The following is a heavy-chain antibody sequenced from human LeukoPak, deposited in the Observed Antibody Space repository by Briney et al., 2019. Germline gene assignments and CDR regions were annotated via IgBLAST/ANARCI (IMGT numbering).Heavy chain of an antibody. CDR2: IIPILGIA. CDR3: ALRITGTINWFDP. V-gene: IGHV1-69*04. D-gene: IGHD1-20*01. Sequence: GASVKVSCKASGGTFSSYAISWVRQAPGQGLEWMGRIIPILGIANYAQKFQGRITITADKSTSTAYMELSSLRSEDTAVCYCALRITGTINWFDPWGQGTLVTVSS. J-gene: IGHJ5*02. CDR1: GGTFSSYA.